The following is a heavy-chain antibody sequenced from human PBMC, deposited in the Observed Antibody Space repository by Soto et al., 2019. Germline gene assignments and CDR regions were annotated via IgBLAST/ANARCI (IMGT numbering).Heavy chain of an antibody. Sequence: SETLSLTCTVSGGSISSYYWSWIRQPPGKGLEWIGYIYYSGSTNYNPSLKSRVTLSVDTSKNQFSLKLSSVTAADTAVYYCARGSLMVYAMEYAFDIWGQGTMVTVSS. CDR3: ARGSLMVYAMEYAFDI. J-gene: IGHJ3*02. CDR2: IYYSGST. D-gene: IGHD2-8*01. CDR1: GGSISSYY. V-gene: IGHV4-59*01.